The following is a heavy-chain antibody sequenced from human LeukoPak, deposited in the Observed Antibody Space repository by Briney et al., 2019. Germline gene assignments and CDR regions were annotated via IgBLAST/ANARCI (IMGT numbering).Heavy chain of an antibody. V-gene: IGHV4-34*01. J-gene: IGHJ5*02. CDR2: INHSGST. D-gene: IGHD2-2*01. CDR1: GGSFSGYY. Sequence: SETLSLTCAVYGGSFSGYYWSWIRQPPGKGLEWIGEINHSGSTNYNPSLKSRVTISVDTSKNQFSLKLSSVTAADTAVYYCARVGALCSSTSCYLNWFDPWGRGTLVTVSS. CDR3: ARVGALCSSTSCYLNWFDP.